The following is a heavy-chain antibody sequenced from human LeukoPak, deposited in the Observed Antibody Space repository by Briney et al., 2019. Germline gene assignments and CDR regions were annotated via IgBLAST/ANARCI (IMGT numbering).Heavy chain of an antibody. D-gene: IGHD6-19*01. CDR1: GYTFTSYG. J-gene: IGHJ4*02. V-gene: IGHV1-18*01. CDR2: ISAYNGNT. CDR3: ARGGDSSGWYVFDY. Sequence: ASVEVSCKASGYTFTSYGISWVRQAPGQGLEWMGWISAYNGNTNYAQKLQGRVTMTTDTSTSTAYMDLRSLRSDDTAVYYCARGGDSSGWYVFDYWGQGTLVTVSS.